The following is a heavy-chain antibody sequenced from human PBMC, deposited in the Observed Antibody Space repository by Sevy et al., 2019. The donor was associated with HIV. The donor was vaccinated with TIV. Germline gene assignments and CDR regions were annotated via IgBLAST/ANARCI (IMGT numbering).Heavy chain of an antibody. D-gene: IGHD6-19*01. Sequence: GGSLRLSCAASGFTFSSYGMHWVRQAPGKGLEWVAVVSYDGSNKYYADSVKGRFTISRDNSKNTLYLQMNSLRAEDTAVYYCAKDTRSSGIDYWGQGTLVTVSS. V-gene: IGHV3-30*18. CDR3: AKDTRSSGIDY. CDR1: GFTFSSYG. J-gene: IGHJ4*02. CDR2: VSYDGSNK.